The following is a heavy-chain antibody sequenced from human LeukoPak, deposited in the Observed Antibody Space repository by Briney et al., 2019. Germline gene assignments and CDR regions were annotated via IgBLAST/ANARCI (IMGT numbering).Heavy chain of an antibody. CDR2: ISWNSGSI. Sequence: GRSLRLSCAASGFTFDDYAMHWVRQAPGKGLEWVSGISWNSGSIGYADSVKGRFTISRDNAKISLYLQMNSLRAEDTALYYCAKEISGGDGMDVWGQGTTVTVSS. J-gene: IGHJ6*02. D-gene: IGHD2-15*01. CDR1: GFTFDDYA. V-gene: IGHV3-9*01. CDR3: AKEISGGDGMDV.